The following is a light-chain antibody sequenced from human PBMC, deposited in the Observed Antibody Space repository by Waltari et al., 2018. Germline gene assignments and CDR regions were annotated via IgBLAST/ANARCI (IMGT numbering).Light chain of an antibody. J-gene: IGLJ2*01. CDR1: SSNIGSNY. Sequence: QSVLTQPPSASGAPGQRVTISCSGSSSNIGSNYVFWYQQLPGTAPKLLIHRKNQRPSGVPDRSSGSKSGTSASLAISGLRPEDEAVYYCAAWDDSLTGSVLFGGGTKLTVL. V-gene: IGLV1-47*01. CDR2: RKN. CDR3: AAWDDSLTGSVL.